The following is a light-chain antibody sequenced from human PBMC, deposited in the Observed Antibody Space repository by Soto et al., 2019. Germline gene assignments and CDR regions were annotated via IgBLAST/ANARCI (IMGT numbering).Light chain of an antibody. J-gene: IGLJ3*02. Sequence: QSVLTQLPSASGTPGQRVTIPCSGSSSNIGSNTVNWYQQLPGPAPKLLIYSNNQRPSGVPDRFSCSKSVTSASLAISGLQCEDESDYYCAAWDDSLNGPWVFGGGTKLTVL. V-gene: IGLV1-44*01. CDR2: SNN. CDR3: AAWDDSLNGPWV. CDR1: SSNIGSNT.